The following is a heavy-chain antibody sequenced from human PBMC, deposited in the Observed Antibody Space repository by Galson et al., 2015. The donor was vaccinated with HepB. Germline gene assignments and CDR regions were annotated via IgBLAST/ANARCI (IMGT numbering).Heavy chain of an antibody. CDR3: VKNSGIFGN. CDR2: ITERGDVT. CDR1: GFTFSTTD. J-gene: IGHJ4*02. Sequence: SLRLSCAASGFTFSTTDMSWVRQAPGKGLEWVSTITERGDVTYYGDSVRGRFTISRDNSRNTLYLQMNSLTAEDTAVYYCVKNSGIFGNWGQGAPVTVSS. V-gene: IGHV3-23*01. D-gene: IGHD2/OR15-2a*01.